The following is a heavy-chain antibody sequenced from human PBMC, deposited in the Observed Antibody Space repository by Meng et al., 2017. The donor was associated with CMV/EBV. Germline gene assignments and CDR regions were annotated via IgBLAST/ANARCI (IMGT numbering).Heavy chain of an antibody. CDR1: GFIFSDYY. CDR3: ARAYDYGDYDSCYFDY. V-gene: IGHV3-11*01. Sequence: GGSLRLSCVGSGFIFSDYYMSWIRQAPGKGLEIVSDISSSGASIYYADSVEGRFTISRDNARNSLYLQMNSLRAEDTAVYYCARAYDYGDYDSCYFDYWGQGTLVTVSS. J-gene: IGHJ4*02. CDR2: ISSSGASI. D-gene: IGHD4-17*01.